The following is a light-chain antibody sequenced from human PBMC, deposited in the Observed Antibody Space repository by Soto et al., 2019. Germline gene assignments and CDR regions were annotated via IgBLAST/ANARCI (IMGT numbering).Light chain of an antibody. CDR2: GAS. V-gene: IGKV3-20*01. J-gene: IGKJ3*01. CDR1: QSVSSDY. Sequence: EIVLTQSPDTLSLSPGERATLSCRASQSVSSDYLVWYQQKPGQAPRLLIYGASRRATGIPDRFSGSGSETDFILTISRLEPEDFAVYYCQHYDNSPPSVTFGPGTKVDIK. CDR3: QHYDNSPPSVT.